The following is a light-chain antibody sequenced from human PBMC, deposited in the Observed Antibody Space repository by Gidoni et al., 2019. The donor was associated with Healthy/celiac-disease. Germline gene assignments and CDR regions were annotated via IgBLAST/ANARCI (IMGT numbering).Light chain of an antibody. Sequence: SYVLTQPPSVSVAPGQTAPITCGGGNIGRKSVHWYQQKPGQAPVMVVHDDSERPSGIPERFFGSNSGNTATLTISRVDAGDEADYYCQVWDDSADHPVFGGGTRLTAL. J-gene: IGLJ3*02. CDR2: DDS. CDR3: QVWDDSADHPV. CDR1: NIGRKS. V-gene: IGLV3-21*02.